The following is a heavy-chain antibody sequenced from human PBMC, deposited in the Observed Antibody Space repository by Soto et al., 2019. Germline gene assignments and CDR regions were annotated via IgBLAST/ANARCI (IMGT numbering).Heavy chain of an antibody. CDR2: IYPGDSDT. Sequence: WVRQMPGKGLEWMGIIYPGDSDTRYSPSFQGQVTISADKSISTAYLQWSSLKASDTAMYYCASGLRRYYCMDVWGQGTTVTVSS. CDR3: ASGLRRYYCMDV. D-gene: IGHD3-16*01. J-gene: IGHJ6*02. V-gene: IGHV5-51*01.